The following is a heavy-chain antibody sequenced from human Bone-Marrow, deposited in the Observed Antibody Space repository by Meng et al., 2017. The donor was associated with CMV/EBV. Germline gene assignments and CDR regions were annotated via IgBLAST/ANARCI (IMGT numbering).Heavy chain of an antibody. CDR1: GYTFANYD. V-gene: IGHV1-8*01. CDR3: AKRNYGDSVRWFDP. J-gene: IGHJ5*02. CDR2: MNPNSGNT. D-gene: IGHD4-17*01. Sequence: ASGYTFANYDLAWVRQATGQGLEWMGWMNPNSGNTGYAQKFQGRVAMTRDTSITTAYMELNSPTSEDTAVYYCAKRNYGDSVRWFDPWGLGTLVTVSS.